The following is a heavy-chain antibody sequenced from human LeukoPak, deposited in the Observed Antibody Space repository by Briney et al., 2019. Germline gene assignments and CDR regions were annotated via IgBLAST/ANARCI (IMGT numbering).Heavy chain of an antibody. CDR2: VYSSGVG. CDR1: GGSITGYY. V-gene: IGHV4-4*07. J-gene: IGHJ4*02. CDR3: GVGNYNPSLTSRVTMSVDTSKNQFSLKLTSLTAADTAVYYCAREEFLHEIDSSGYFVY. Sequence: PSETLSLTCTVSGGSITGYYWNWIRQPAGQGLEWLGRVYSSGVGNSNPPPPGQFTCPFAPSRTRFSLKLPPLTPPVPPFFSCGVGNYNPSLTSRVTMSVDTSKNQFSLKLTSLTAADTAVYYCAREEFLHEIDSSGYFVYWGQGTLVTVSS. D-gene: IGHD4-11*01.